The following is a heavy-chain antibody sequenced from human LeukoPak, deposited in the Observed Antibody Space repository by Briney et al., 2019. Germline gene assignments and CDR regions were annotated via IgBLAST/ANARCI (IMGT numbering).Heavy chain of an antibody. D-gene: IGHD3-22*01. V-gene: IGHV3-23*01. Sequence: HPGGSLRLSCAASGFTFRRNCMNWVRQAPGKGLEWVSGISPGGGPTYYADSVKGRFTISRDDSKNTLYLQMNSLRAEDTAVYYCARAIDSSGYSRFDYWGQGTLVTVSS. CDR3: ARAIDSSGYSRFDY. CDR1: GFTFRRNC. CDR2: ISPGGGPT. J-gene: IGHJ4*02.